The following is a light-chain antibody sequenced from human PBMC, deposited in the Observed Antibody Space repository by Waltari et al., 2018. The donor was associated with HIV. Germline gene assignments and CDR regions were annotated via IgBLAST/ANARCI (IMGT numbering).Light chain of an antibody. Sequence: QSVLTQPPSASGTAGQRVTVSCSGSRSNIGDNFVYWFQHLPGTAPKLPIYRNDHRPSGVPYRFSGSKSGTSASLAIGGLRSEDEADYYCAAWDDRLLWVFGGGTILTVL. J-gene: IGLJ3*02. CDR1: RSNIGDNF. V-gene: IGLV1-47*01. CDR2: RND. CDR3: AAWDDRLLWV.